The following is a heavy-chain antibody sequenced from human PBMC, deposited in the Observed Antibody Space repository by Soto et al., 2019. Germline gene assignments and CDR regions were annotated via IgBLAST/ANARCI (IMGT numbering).Heavy chain of an antibody. Sequence: TLSLTCAVYGGSFSGYFWSWIRQSPGKGLEWIGEVNHIGSTNSNPSLKSRVAVSVDTSKNQISLKLRSVTAADTAVYYCARGISLIVEVQRDAPDKYYFDSWGQGXLVTVSS. D-gene: IGHD2-15*01. J-gene: IGHJ4*02. CDR3: ARGISLIVEVQRDAPDKYYFDS. CDR1: GGSFSGYF. V-gene: IGHV4-34*01. CDR2: VNHIGST.